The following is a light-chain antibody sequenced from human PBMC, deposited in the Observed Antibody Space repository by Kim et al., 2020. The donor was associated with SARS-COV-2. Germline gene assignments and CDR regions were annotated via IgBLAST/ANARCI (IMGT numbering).Light chain of an antibody. J-gene: IGLJ2*01. CDR2: DVT. Sequence: SFTNTGTGTSKDVGDNNYASWYQQQPGEAAKLMVYDVTNRRSGVSNRRSGAKTGSTAALTISALQAEDEADYFCTSYTSSSSHHVVFGGGTQLTVL. V-gene: IGLV2-14*04. CDR1: SKDVGDNNY. CDR3: TSYTSSSSHHVV.